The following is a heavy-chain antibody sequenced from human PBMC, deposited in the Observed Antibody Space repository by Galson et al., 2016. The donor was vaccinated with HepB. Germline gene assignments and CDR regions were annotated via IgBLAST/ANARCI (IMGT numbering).Heavy chain of an antibody. J-gene: IGHJ4*02. D-gene: IGHD4-17*01. CDR1: GDSITNHF. V-gene: IGHV4-59*11. CDR2: IYHSGSS. Sequence: SETLSLTCTVSGDSITNHFWTWIRQPPGQRLEWIGYIYHSGSSRYNPSLKSRLTMSADTSKNQFSLRLNSVTAADPAVYYCARYNVYYGDNSFDYWGQGTLVSVSS. CDR3: ARYNVYYGDNSFDY.